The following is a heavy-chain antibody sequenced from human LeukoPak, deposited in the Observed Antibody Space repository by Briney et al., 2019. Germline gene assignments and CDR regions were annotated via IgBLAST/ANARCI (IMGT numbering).Heavy chain of an antibody. CDR3: ARVELAPYSYYMDV. J-gene: IGHJ6*03. D-gene: IGHD1-7*01. CDR1: GFSISSYE. V-gene: IGHV3-48*03. CDR2: ISSSGSTI. Sequence: GGSLRLSCAASGFSISSYEMNWVRQAPWKGLEWVSHISSSGSTIWYADSVKGRFTISRDNAKNSLYLQMNSLRAEDTAVYYCARVELAPYSYYMDVWGKGTTVTVSS.